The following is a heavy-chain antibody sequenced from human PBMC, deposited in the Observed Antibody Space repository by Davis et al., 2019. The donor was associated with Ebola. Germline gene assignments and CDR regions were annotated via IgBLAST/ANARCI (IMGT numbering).Heavy chain of an antibody. V-gene: IGHV4-59*12. CDR1: GGSFSGYY. CDR3: ARMGMVRGVIVYYYYGMDV. CDR2: IYYSGST. Sequence: MPSETLSLTCAVYGGSFSGYYWSWIRQPPGKGLEWIGYIYYSGSTYYNPSLKSRVTISVDTSKNQFSLKLSSVTAADTAVYYCARMGMVRGVIVYYYYGMDVWGQGTTVTVSS. J-gene: IGHJ6*02. D-gene: IGHD3-10*01.